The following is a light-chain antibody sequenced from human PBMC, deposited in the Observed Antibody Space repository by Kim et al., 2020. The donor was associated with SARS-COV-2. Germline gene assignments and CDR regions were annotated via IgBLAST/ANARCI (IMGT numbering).Light chain of an antibody. CDR1: ALPNQY. V-gene: IGLV3-25*03. CDR2: KDS. CDR3: QSAATSVTYWV. Sequence: QGQTARITCSGDALPNQYAYWYQQKPGQAPVLVIYKDSKRPSGIPGRFSGSSSGTIATLTISGVQAEDEAAYYCQSAATSVTYWVFGGGTKLTVL. J-gene: IGLJ3*02.